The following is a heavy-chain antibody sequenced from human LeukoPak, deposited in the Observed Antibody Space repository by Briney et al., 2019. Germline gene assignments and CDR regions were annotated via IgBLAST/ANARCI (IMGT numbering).Heavy chain of an antibody. CDR1: GGSISSYY. CDR3: ARDRGRAARPLAFDY. CDR2: IYTSGST. V-gene: IGHV4-4*07. J-gene: IGHJ4*02. Sequence: SETLSLTCTVSGGSISSYYWTWIRQPAGKGLEWIGRIYTSGSTNYNPSLKSRVTMSVDTSKNQFSLKLSSVTAADTAVYYCARDRGRAARPLAFDYWGQGTLVTVSS. D-gene: IGHD6-6*01.